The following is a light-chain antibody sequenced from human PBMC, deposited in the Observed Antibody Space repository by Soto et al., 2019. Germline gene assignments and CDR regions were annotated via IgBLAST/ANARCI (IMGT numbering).Light chain of an antibody. Sequence: EIVLTQSPGTLSLSPGERATLPCRASQSVKSSYLAWYQHKPGQAPRLLIYGTSSRATGIPDRFSGSGSGTDFTLTISRLEPEDFATYYCQQVESYPSTFGGGTKVDIK. CDR3: QQVESYPST. V-gene: IGKV3-20*01. J-gene: IGKJ4*01. CDR2: GTS. CDR1: QSVKSSY.